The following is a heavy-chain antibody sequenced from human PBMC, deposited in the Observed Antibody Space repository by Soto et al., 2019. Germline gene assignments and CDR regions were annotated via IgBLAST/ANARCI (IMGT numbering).Heavy chain of an antibody. V-gene: IGHV3-30-3*01. CDR1: GFTFSSYA. D-gene: IGHD2-15*01. Sequence: QVQLVESGGGVVQPGRSLRLSCAASGFTFSSYAMHWVRQAPGKGLEWVAVISYDGSNKYYADSVKGRFTISRDNSKNTRYLQMNSLRAEDTAVYYCARGDCSGGSCPRSYYYGMDVWGQGTTVTVSS. CDR3: ARGDCSGGSCPRSYYYGMDV. J-gene: IGHJ6*02. CDR2: ISYDGSNK.